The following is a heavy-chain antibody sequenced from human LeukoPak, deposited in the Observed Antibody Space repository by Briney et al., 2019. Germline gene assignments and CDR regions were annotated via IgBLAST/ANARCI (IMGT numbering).Heavy chain of an antibody. CDR2: IIPIFGTA. Sequence: SVKVSCKASGGTFSSYAISWVRQAPGQGLGWMGGIIPIFGTANYAQKFQGRVTITADESTSTAYMELSSLRSEDTAVYYCARTREWSYYGSGHHDAFDIWGQGTMVTVSS. D-gene: IGHD3-10*01. J-gene: IGHJ3*02. CDR1: GGTFSSYA. V-gene: IGHV1-69*13. CDR3: ARTREWSYYGSGHHDAFDI.